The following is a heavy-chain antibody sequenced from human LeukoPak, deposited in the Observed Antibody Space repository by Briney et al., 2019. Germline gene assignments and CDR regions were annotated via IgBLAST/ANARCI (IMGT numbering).Heavy chain of an antibody. D-gene: IGHD1-1*01. Sequence: KRSQTLSLTCAISGDSVSSKSAAWHWIRQSPSRGLEWPGRTYYRSKWYHEYAVSVKSRITINPDTSKNQFSLQLNSVTPEDTAIYYCAILRTASSFDFWGQGTLVTVSS. CDR2: TYYRSKWYH. CDR1: GDSVSSKSAA. CDR3: AILRTASSFDF. V-gene: IGHV6-1*01. J-gene: IGHJ4*02.